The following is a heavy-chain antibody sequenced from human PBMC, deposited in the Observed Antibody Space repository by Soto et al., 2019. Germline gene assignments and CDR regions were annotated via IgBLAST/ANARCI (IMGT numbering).Heavy chain of an antibody. J-gene: IGHJ5*02. V-gene: IGHV4-39*01. CDR2: IYYSGGT. CDR3: ARPTPRGNWFDP. CDR1: GGSISSSSYY. Sequence: QLQLQESGPGLVKPSETLSLTCTVSGGSISSSSYYWGWIRQPPGKGLEWIGSIYYSGGTYYNPSLKSRVTISVDTSKNQFSLKLSSVTAADTAVYYCARPTPRGNWFDPWGQGTLVTVSS.